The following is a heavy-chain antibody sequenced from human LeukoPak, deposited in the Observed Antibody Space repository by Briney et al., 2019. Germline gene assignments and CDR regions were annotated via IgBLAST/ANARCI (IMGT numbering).Heavy chain of an antibody. CDR3: ARTLYSSGWYPSRSFDI. CDR1: GGSFSGYY. V-gene: IGHV4-34*01. J-gene: IGHJ3*02. CDR2: INHSGST. D-gene: IGHD6-19*01. Sequence: SETLSLTCAVYGGSFSGYYWSWIRQPPGKGLEWIGEINHSGSTNYNPSLKSRVTISVDTSKSQFSLKLSSVTAADTAVYYCARTLYSSGWYPSRSFDIWGQGTMVTVSS.